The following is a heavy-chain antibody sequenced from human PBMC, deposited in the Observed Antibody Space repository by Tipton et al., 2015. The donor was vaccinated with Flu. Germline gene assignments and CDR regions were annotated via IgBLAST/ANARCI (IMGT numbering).Heavy chain of an antibody. D-gene: IGHD2-2*01. Sequence: SLRLSCAASGFTFSSYSMNWVRQAPGKGLEWVSSISSSSSYIYYADSVKGRFTISRDNAKNSLYLQMNSLRAEDTAVYYCARDGVVVPAAISHYYYYYYMDVWGKGTTVTVSS. CDR2: ISSSSSYI. CDR1: GFTFSSYS. CDR3: ARDGVVVPAAISHYYYYYYMDV. V-gene: IGHV3-21*01. J-gene: IGHJ6*03.